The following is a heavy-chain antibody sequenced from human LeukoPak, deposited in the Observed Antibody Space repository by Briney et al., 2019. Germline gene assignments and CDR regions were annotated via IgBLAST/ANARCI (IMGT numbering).Heavy chain of an antibody. D-gene: IGHD6-25*01. CDR3: ASRTSIAAGDYYMDV. J-gene: IGHJ6*03. CDR1: GFTFTNHG. V-gene: IGHV3-53*01. CDR2: IYRGGST. Sequence: GGSLRLSCAASGFTFTNHGMNWVRQAPGKGLDWVSVIYRGGSTYYADSVKGRFTISRDNSKNTLYLQMNSLRAEDTAVYYCASRTSIAAGDYYMDVWGKGTTVTVSS.